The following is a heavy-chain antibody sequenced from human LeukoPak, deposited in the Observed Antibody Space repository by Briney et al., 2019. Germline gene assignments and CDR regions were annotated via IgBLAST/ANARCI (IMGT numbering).Heavy chain of an antibody. V-gene: IGHV4-39*01. D-gene: IGHD3-10*01. CDR1: GGSISSSSYY. CDR3: ARHVRITMVRGAFDP. J-gene: IGHJ5*02. CDR2: IYYSGST. Sequence: SETLSLTCTVSGGSISSSSYYWGWIRQPPGKGLEWIGSIYYSGSTYYNPSLKSRVTISVDTSKNQFSLKLSSVTAADTAVYYCARHVRITMVRGAFDPWGQGTLGTVSS.